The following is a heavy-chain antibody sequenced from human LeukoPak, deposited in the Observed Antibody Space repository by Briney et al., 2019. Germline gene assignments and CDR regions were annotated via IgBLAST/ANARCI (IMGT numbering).Heavy chain of an antibody. J-gene: IGHJ4*02. CDR2: IHPGGSI. V-gene: IGHV4-31*03. CDR3: STGGDTAKGGDS. Sequence: AETLSLTCTVSGGFISRSGHYWTWTRPHPGGGLKWLGFIHPGGSIYYNPSLSARLTISADTSKNEMSVKLSSVTAADTAVYYCSTGGDTAKGGDSWGEGTLVAVSS. CDR1: GGFISRSGHY. D-gene: IGHD2-21*02.